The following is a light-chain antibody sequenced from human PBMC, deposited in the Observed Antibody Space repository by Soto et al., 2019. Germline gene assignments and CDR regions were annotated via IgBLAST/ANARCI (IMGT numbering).Light chain of an antibody. V-gene: IGKV3-20*01. Sequence: EIVLTQSPGTLSLSPGERATLSCRASQSVPRSYLAWYQQKPGQAPRLLIYGTSSRATGIPDRFSGSGSGTDFTLTISRLETEDFAVFYCQQYGSSITFCKGTRLEIK. CDR2: GTS. CDR1: QSVPRSY. CDR3: QQYGSSIT. J-gene: IGKJ5*01.